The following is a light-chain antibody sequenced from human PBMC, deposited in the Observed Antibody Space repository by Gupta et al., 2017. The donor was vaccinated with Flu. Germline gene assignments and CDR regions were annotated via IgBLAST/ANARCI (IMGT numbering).Light chain of an antibody. V-gene: IGLV1-44*01. CDR3: AAWDDSLNGQVI. CDR2: SND. CDR1: SSNIGSNT. Sequence: QSVLTQPPSASGTPGQRVPISCSRSSSNIGSNTVNWYQQLPGTAPKLLIYSNDQRPSGVPVRFSGSKSGTSASLAISGLHSEDEADYFCAAWDDSLNGQVIFGGGTKLAVL. J-gene: IGLJ2*01.